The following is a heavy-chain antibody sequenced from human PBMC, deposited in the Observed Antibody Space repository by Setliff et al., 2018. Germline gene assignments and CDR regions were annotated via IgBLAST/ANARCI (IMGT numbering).Heavy chain of an antibody. J-gene: IGHJ5*01. D-gene: IGHD3-10*01. CDR1: GLTVSNDF. V-gene: IGHV3-53*01. Sequence: PGGSLRLSCVVSGLTVSNDFMGWVRQAPGKGLEWVSVIYNIGETRYADSVKGRFTISRDKSKNTLYLHLSSLRVEDTATYYCARDRGGTNPWFDFWGQGTQVTVLL. CDR2: IYNIGET. CDR3: ARDRGGTNPWFDF.